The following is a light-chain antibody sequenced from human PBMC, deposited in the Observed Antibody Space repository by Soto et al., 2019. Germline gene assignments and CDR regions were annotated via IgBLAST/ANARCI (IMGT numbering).Light chain of an antibody. J-gene: IGKJ4*01. CDR3: QQYGSSTLT. CDR1: QSVSSSY. Sequence: EIVFTQSPGTLSLSPGERATLSCRASQSVSSSYLAWYQQKPGQAPRLLIYGASSRETGIPDRFSGSGSGTEFTLTISRLEPEDFAVYYCQQYGSSTLTFGGGTKVDIK. CDR2: GAS. V-gene: IGKV3-20*01.